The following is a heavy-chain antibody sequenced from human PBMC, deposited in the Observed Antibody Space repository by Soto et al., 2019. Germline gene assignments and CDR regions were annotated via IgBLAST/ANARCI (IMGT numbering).Heavy chain of an antibody. CDR1: GVTFSSYA. CDR2: IWSDGSKK. CDR3: ARDEEP. Sequence: QVQLVESGGGVVQPGRSLRLSCAASGVTFSSYAMHWVRQAPGKGLEWVAVIWSDGSKKYYGDSVKGRFTISRDNSKNTLYLQMNSLKVEHTAVYYCARDEEPWGQGTLVIVSS. J-gene: IGHJ5*02. V-gene: IGHV3-33*01.